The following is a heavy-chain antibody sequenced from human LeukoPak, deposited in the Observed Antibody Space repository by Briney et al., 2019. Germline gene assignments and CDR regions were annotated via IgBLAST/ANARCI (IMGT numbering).Heavy chain of an antibody. D-gene: IGHD3-16*02. Sequence: PSETLSLTCTVSGGSISSSSYYWGWIRQPPGKGLEWIGSIYYSGSTYYNPSLKSRVTISVETSKNQFSLKLSSVTAADTAVYYCARFRVGDYVWGSYRYEVGAFDIWGQGTMVTVSS. CDR1: GGSISSSSYY. CDR3: ARFRVGDYVWGSYRYEVGAFDI. V-gene: IGHV4-39*01. CDR2: IYYSGST. J-gene: IGHJ3*02.